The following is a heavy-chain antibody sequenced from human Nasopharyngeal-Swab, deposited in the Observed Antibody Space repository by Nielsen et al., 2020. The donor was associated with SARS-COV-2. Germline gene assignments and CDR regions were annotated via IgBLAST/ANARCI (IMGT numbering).Heavy chain of an antibody. CDR3: AKGPYYYDSYGAFDI. D-gene: IGHD3-22*01. CDR1: GFTFSSYG. Sequence: GESLKISCAASGFTFSSYGMHWVRQAPGKGLEWVAVISYDGSNKYYADSVKGRFTISRDNSKNTLYLQMNSLRAEDTAVYYCAKGPYYYDSYGAFDIWGQGTMVTVSS. J-gene: IGHJ3*02. CDR2: ISYDGSNK. V-gene: IGHV3-30*18.